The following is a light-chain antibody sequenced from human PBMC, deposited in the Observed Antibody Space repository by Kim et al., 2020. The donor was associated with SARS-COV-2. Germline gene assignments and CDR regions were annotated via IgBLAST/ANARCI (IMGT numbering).Light chain of an antibody. CDR2: RAS. CDR1: QSVGSNY. V-gene: IGKV3-20*01. J-gene: IGKJ2*01. CDR3: HQYATSPNT. Sequence: EIVVTQSPGTLSLSPGERATLSCRASQSVGSNYLAWYQQKPGQAPRLLIYRASSRATGIPDRFSGSGSGTDFTLSISRLEPEDFPVYYCHQYATSPNTFGQGTKLEI.